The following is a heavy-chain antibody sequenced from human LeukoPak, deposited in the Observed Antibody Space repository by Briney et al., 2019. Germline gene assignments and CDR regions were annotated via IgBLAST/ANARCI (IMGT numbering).Heavy chain of an antibody. D-gene: IGHD6-19*01. CDR1: GGSFSGYY. J-gene: IGHJ4*02. CDR2: INHSGST. Sequence: SETLSLTCAVYGGSFSGYYWSWIRQPPGKGLEWIGEINHSGSTNYNPSLKSRVTISVDTSKNQFSLKLSSVIAADTAVYYCAGGRSSVLGYWGQGTLVTVSS. CDR3: AGGRSSVLGY. V-gene: IGHV4-34*01.